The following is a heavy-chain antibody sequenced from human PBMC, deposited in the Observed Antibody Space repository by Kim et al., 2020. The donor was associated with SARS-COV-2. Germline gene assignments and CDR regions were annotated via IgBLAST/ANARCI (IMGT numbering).Heavy chain of an antibody. Sequence: ASVKVSCKASGYTFTSYAMHWVRQAPGQRLEWMGWINAGNGNTKYSQKFQGRVTITRDTSASTAYMELSSLRSEDTAVYYCARVLSRYSSSWYLGDAFDIWGQGTMVTVSS. CDR3: ARVLSRYSSSWYLGDAFDI. CDR2: INAGNGNT. V-gene: IGHV1-3*01. D-gene: IGHD6-13*01. CDR1: GYTFTSYA. J-gene: IGHJ3*02.